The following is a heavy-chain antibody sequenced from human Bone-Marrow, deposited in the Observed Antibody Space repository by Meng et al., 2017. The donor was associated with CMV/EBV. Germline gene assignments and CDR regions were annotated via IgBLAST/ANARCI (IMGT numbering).Heavy chain of an antibody. V-gene: IGHV3-23*01. CDR3: AKSWSGWPYDAFDV. J-gene: IGHJ3*01. Sequence: GSLRLSCVSSGSTFSTYAMSWVRQAPGKGLEWVAAVSGGDGTTYYADSVKGRFTISRDNSKNTVYLQMKSLRAEDTAIYYCAKSWSGWPYDAFDVWGQGTMVTVSS. CDR1: GSTFSTYA. CDR2: VSGGDGTT. D-gene: IGHD3-3*01.